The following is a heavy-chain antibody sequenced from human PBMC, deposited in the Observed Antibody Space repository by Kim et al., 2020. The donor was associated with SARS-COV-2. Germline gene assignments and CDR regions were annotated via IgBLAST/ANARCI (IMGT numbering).Heavy chain of an antibody. CDR1: GGSISSYY. J-gene: IGHJ6*02. CDR3: AATNPNRIAAAGRFYYYYYGMDV. CDR2: IYTSGST. D-gene: IGHD6-13*01. Sequence: SETLSLTCTVSGGSISSYYWSWIRQPAGKGLEWIGRIYTSGSTNYNPSLKSRVTMSVDTSKNQFSLKLSSVTAADTAVYYCAATNPNRIAAAGRFYYYYYGMDVWGQGNTVTVSS. V-gene: IGHV4-4*07.